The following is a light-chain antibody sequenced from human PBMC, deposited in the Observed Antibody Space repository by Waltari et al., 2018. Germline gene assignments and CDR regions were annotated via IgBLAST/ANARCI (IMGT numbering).Light chain of an antibody. CDR3: QQYDNLRLFT. CDR2: DAS. Sequence: DIQMTQSPSSLSASVVDRVTITCQASQDISNYLNWYQQKPGKAPKLLIYDASNLETGVPSRFSGSGSGTDFTFTISSLQPEDIATYYCQQYDNLRLFTFDPGTKVDIK. J-gene: IGKJ3*01. CDR1: QDISNY. V-gene: IGKV1-33*01.